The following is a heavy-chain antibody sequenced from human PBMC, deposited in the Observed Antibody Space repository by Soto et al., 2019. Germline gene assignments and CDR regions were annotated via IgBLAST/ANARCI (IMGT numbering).Heavy chain of an antibody. V-gene: IGHV1-2*02. J-gene: IGHJ5*02. CDR3: ARDIAAADKWFDP. Sequence: ASVKVSCKASGYTFTGYYMHWVRQAPGQGLEWMGWINPNSGGTNYAQKFQGRVTMTRDTSISTAYMELSRLRSDDTAVYYCARDIAAADKWFDPWGQGPLATAPQ. CDR2: INPNSGGT. CDR1: GYTFTGYY. D-gene: IGHD6-13*01.